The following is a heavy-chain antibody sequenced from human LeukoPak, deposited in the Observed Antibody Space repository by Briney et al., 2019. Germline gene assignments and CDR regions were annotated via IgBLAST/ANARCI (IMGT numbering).Heavy chain of an antibody. CDR2: IIPIFGTA. D-gene: IGHD4-17*01. Sequence: GASVKVSCKASGGTFSSYAISWVRQAPGQGLEWMGGIIPIFGTANYAQKFQGRVTITADESTSTAYMELSSLRSEDTAVCYCARATVTGALIDGMDVWGQGTTVTVSS. CDR1: GGTFSSYA. CDR3: ARATVTGALIDGMDV. V-gene: IGHV1-69*13. J-gene: IGHJ6*02.